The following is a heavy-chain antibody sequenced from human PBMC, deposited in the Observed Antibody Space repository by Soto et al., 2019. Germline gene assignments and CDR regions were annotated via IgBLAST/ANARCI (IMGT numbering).Heavy chain of an antibody. D-gene: IGHD1-20*01. CDR2: IWYDGSNK. J-gene: IGHJ6*02. CDR3: AREESYKNGMDV. CDR1: GFTFSSYG. V-gene: IGHV3-33*01. Sequence: GGSLRLSCAASGFTFSSYGMHWVRQAPGKGLEWVAVIWYDGSNKYYADSVKGRFTISRDNSKNTLYLQMNSLRAEDTAVYYCAREESYKNGMDVWGQGTTVTVSS.